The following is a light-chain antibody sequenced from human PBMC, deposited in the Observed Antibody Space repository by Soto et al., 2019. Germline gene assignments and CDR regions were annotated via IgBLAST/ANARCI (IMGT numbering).Light chain of an antibody. CDR2: GAS. V-gene: IGKV3-20*01. Sequence: EIVLTQSPGTLSLSPGERATLSCRASQSVSSSYLGWYQQKAGQAPRLLIHGASSRATGIPDRFSGSGSGIDFTLTISRLEPEDFAVYYCQQYGSSPLFTFGPGTKVDIK. CDR1: QSVSSSY. CDR3: QQYGSSPLFT. J-gene: IGKJ3*01.